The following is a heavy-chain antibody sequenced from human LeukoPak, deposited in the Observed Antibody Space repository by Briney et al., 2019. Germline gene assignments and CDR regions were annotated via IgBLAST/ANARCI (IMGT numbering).Heavy chain of an antibody. CDR2: INPSGGST. Sequence: ASVKVSCKASEYTFTSYYMHWVRQAPGQGLEWMGIINPSGGSTSYAQKLQGRVTMTRDTSTSTVYMELSSLRSEDTAVYYCARDVPYSSGWSYYYYYGMDVWGQGTTVTVSS. J-gene: IGHJ6*02. CDR3: ARDVPYSSGWSYYYYYGMDV. V-gene: IGHV1-46*01. CDR1: EYTFTSYY. D-gene: IGHD6-19*01.